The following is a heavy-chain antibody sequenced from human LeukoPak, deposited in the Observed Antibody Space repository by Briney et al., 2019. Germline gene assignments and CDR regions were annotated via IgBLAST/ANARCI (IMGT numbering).Heavy chain of an antibody. CDR2: INHSGSA. CDR3: ARVANYYGSGKYVDY. V-gene: IGHV4-34*01. J-gene: IGHJ4*02. CDR1: GGSFSGYY. D-gene: IGHD3-10*01. Sequence: SETLSLTCAASGGSFSGYYWSWIRQPPGKGLEWIGEINHSGSANYYPSLKSRVTISVDTSKNQFSLKLSSVTAADTAVYYCARVANYYGSGKYVDYWGQGTLVTVSS.